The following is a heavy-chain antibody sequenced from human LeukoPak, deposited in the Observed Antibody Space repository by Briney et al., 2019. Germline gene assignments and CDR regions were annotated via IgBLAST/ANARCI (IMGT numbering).Heavy chain of an antibody. CDR3: ARDMTGGIWARATSFDH. CDR2: INPDSGGS. D-gene: IGHD1-14*01. J-gene: IGHJ4*02. Sequence: ASVKVSCKTSGYTFSAFYMHWVRQAPGQGPEWMGWINPDSGGSEDGQKFQGRVTFTSDTSSTTIYMEVRGLKSDDTAVYYCARDMTGGIWARATSFDHWGQGTLVTVSS. V-gene: IGHV1-2*02. CDR1: GYTFSAFY.